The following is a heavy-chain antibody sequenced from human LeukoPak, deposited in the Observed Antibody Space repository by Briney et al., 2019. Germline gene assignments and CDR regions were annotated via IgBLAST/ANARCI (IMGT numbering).Heavy chain of an antibody. CDR1: GGTFSSYA. Sequence: ASVKVSCKASGGTFSSYAISWVRHAPGQGLEWMGGIIPIFGTANYAQKFQGRVTITADESTSTAYMELSSLRSEDTAVYYCARDTPNYYGWGSYVLDAFDIWGQGTMVTVSS. CDR2: IIPIFGTA. J-gene: IGHJ3*02. D-gene: IGHD3-10*01. CDR3: ARDTPNYYGWGSYVLDAFDI. V-gene: IGHV1-69*13.